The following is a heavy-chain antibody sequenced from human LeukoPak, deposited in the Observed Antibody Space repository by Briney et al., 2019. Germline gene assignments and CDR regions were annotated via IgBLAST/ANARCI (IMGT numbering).Heavy chain of an antibody. CDR2: IYYSGST. CDR3: ARVTTVTTGYGMDV. D-gene: IGHD4-17*01. Sequence: PSETLSLTCTVSGGSISSYYWSWIRQPPGKGLEWIGYIYYSGSTNYNPSLKSRVTISVDTSKNQFSLKLSSVTAADTAVYYCARVTTVTTGYGMDVWGQGTTVTVSS. CDR1: GGSISSYY. J-gene: IGHJ6*02. V-gene: IGHV4-59*12.